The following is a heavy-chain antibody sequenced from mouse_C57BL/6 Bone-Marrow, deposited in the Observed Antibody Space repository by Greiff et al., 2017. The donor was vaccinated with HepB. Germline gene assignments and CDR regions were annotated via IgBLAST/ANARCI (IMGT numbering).Heavy chain of an antibody. Sequence: EVQGVESGGDLVKPGGSLKLSCAASGFTFSSYGMSWVRQTPDKRLEWVATISSGGSYTYYPDSVKGRFTISRDNAKNTLYLQMSSLKSEDTAMYYCARQKGNPYYYAMDYWGQGTSVTVSS. CDR1: GFTFSSYG. J-gene: IGHJ4*01. CDR3: ARQKGNPYYYAMDY. V-gene: IGHV5-6*01. D-gene: IGHD2-1*01. CDR2: ISSGGSYT.